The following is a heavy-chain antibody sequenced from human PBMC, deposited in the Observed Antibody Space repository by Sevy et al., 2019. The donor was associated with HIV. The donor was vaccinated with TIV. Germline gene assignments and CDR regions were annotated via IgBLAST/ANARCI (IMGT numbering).Heavy chain of an antibody. J-gene: IGHJ4*03. D-gene: IGHD6-13*01. V-gene: IGHV3-23*01. CDR3: SKRVHWFSSRWDGFDF. Sequence: GGSLRLSCAAAGFTFSGYAMSWVRQGPGKGLEWISGMTGNGGSTYYADSVKGRFTISRDNSKNTLYLQMNSLRAEDKAGYYCSKRVHWFSSRWDGFDFWGQWAVVTVSS. CDR1: GFTFSGYA. CDR2: MTGNGGST.